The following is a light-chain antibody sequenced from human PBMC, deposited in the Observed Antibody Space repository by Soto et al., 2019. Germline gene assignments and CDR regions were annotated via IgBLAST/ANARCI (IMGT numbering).Light chain of an antibody. CDR1: QSINIW. CDR3: QQYNSYSPNT. V-gene: IGKV1-5*01. Sequence: DIQMTQSPSTLSASVGDRVTITCRASQSINIWLAWYQQKPGNPPKFLIYDASILESGVPSRFSGSGSGTEFSLTITSLQPDDFATYYCQQYNSYSPNTFGQGTKVDIK. CDR2: DAS. J-gene: IGKJ1*01.